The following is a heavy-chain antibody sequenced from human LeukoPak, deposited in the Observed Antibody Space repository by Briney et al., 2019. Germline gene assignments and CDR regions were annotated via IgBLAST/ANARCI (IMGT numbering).Heavy chain of an antibody. D-gene: IGHD6-19*01. V-gene: IGHV4-59*12. CDR3: ARDRVAVAGYYFDY. J-gene: IGHJ4*02. CDR1: GGSIINYY. CDR2: IYYSGST. Sequence: SETLSLTCTVSGGSIINYYWSWIRQPPGEGLEWMGYIYYSGSTIYNPSLKSRVTISVDTSKNQFSLQLNSVPPEDTAVYYCARDRVAVAGYYFDYWGQGTLVTVSS.